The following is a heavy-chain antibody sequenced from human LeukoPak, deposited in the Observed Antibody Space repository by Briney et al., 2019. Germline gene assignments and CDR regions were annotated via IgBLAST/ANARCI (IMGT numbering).Heavy chain of an antibody. CDR3: AGTSADGYNLI. Sequence: PSETLSLTCTVSGGSISSYYWSWIRQPPGKGLEWIGYIYYSGSINYNPSLKSRVTISVDTSKNQFSLKLSSVTAADTAVYYCAGTSADGYNLIWGQGTLVTVSS. V-gene: IGHV4-59*08. J-gene: IGHJ4*02. CDR1: GGSISSYY. D-gene: IGHD5-24*01. CDR2: IYYSGSI.